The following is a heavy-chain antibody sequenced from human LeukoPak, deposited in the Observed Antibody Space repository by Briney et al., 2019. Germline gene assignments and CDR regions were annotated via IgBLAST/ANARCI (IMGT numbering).Heavy chain of an antibody. CDR3: ARALSIAALYYFDY. Sequence: PGGSLRLSCAASGFTFSNYNMNWVRQAPGKGLEWVSYISSGSSAIYYADSVKGRFTISRDNAKSSLYLQMSSLRAEDTAVYYCARALSIAALYYFDYWGQGTLVTVSS. V-gene: IGHV3-48*01. D-gene: IGHD6-6*01. CDR1: GFTFSNYN. J-gene: IGHJ4*02. CDR2: ISSGSSAI.